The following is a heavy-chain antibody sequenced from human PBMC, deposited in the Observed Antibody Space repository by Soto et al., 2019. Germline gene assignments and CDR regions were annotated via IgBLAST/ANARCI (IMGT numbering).Heavy chain of an antibody. CDR3: ARDRYDYGYFDY. CDR2: IYHGGST. J-gene: IGHJ4*02. CDR1: GGSISSGGYS. V-gene: IGHV4-30-2*01. Sequence: QLQLQASGSGLVRPSQTLSLTCAVSGGSISSGGYSWSWVRQPPGTGLEWIGYIYHGGSTYYNPSLNSRVTISLGRSSNQFSLRLSSVTAADTAVYYCARDRYDYGYFDYSGQGALVTVAS. D-gene: IGHD3-16*01.